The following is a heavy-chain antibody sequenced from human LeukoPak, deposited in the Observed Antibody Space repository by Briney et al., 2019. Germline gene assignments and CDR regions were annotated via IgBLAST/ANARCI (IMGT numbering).Heavy chain of an antibody. J-gene: IGHJ4*02. V-gene: IGHV4-61*01. CDR2: IYYSGST. CDR1: GGSISSGSYY. D-gene: IGHD1-26*01. Sequence: SQTLSLTCTVSGGSISSGSYYWSWLRQPPGKGLEWIGYIYYSGSTNYNPSLKSRVTISVDTSKNQFSLKLSSVTAADTAVYYCARGFYSGSYTAFDYWGQGTLVTVSS. CDR3: ARGFYSGSYTAFDY.